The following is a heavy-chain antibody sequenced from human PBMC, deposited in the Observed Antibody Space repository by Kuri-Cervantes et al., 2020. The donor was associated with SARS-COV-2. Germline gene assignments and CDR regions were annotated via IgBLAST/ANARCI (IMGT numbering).Heavy chain of an antibody. J-gene: IGHJ6*02. D-gene: IGHD6-13*01. CDR1: GYSISSGYY. CDR2: INHSGST. V-gene: IGHV4-38-2*01. Sequence: GSLRLSCAVSGYSISSGYYWGWIRQPPGKGLEWIGEINHSGSTNYNPSLKSRVTVSVDTSKNQFSLKLSSVTAADTAVYYCARVPRGGIAAAFWYYGMDVWGQGTTVTVSS. CDR3: ARVPRGGIAAAFWYYGMDV.